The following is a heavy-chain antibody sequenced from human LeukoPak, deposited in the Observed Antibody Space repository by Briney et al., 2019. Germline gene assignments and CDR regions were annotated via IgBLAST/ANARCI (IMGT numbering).Heavy chain of an antibody. Sequence: PGGSLRLSCAASGFTFDDYAMHWVRQAPGKGLEWVSSISWNSGSIAYADSVKGRFTISRDNAKNSLYLQMNSLRAEDTALYYCAKEGYDSSGYYYSPWGQGTLVTVSS. CDR3: AKEGYDSSGYYYSP. V-gene: IGHV3-9*01. D-gene: IGHD3-22*01. CDR2: ISWNSGSI. J-gene: IGHJ5*02. CDR1: GFTFDDYA.